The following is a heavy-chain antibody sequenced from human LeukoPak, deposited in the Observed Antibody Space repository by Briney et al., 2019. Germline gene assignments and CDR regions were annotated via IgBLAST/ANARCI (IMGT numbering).Heavy chain of an antibody. CDR2: ISCSDGST. D-gene: IGHD1-14*01. Sequence: GGSLRLSRAASGFTFRNYAMNCVRQGPGKGLEWVSAISCSDGSTYYAESVTRRFAFSRDNSKNTQYLQINSLRAEDTAVYCCAKGTGGTLYYCYCLDVWGKGTTLTVSS. V-gene: IGHV3-23*01. J-gene: IGHJ6*03. CDR1: GFTFRNYA. CDR3: AKGTGGTLYYCYCLDV.